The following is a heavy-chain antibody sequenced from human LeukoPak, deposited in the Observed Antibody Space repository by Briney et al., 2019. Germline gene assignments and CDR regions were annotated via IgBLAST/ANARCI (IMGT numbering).Heavy chain of an antibody. V-gene: IGHV3-21*04. Sequence: GGSLRLSCAASGFTFSSYSMNWVRQAPGKGLEWVSSISSSSSYIYYADSVKGRFTISRDNAKNSLYLQMNSLRAEDTAIYYCAKDSTVSGSYYGMDIWGQGTTVTVSS. J-gene: IGHJ6*02. CDR2: ISSSSSYI. CDR1: GFTFSSYS. D-gene: IGHD3-22*01. CDR3: AKDSTVSGSYYGMDI.